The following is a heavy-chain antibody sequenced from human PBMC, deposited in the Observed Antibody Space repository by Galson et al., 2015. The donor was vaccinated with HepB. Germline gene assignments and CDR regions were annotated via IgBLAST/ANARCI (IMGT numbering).Heavy chain of an antibody. D-gene: IGHD2-2*01. CDR1: GFTFSDSH. CDR2: VRRQTHNYAT. J-gene: IGHJ4*02. Sequence: SLRLSCAASGFTFSDSHIHWVRQPSGRGLEWVAHVRRQTHNYATAYAASVKGRFTISRDDSKNMAYLQMNSLKAEDTAIYYCTGQTVSCHDYRGQGTLVTVSS. CDR3: TGQTVSCHDY. V-gene: IGHV3-73*01.